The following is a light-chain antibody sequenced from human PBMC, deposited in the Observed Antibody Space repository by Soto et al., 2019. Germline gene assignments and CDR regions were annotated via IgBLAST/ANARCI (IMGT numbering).Light chain of an antibody. J-gene: IGLJ3*02. Sequence: QSALTQPASVSGSPGQSITISCSGTTSDIGGFIYVSWYQQNPGKAPKLILYEVSNRPSGVSHRFSGSKSGNTASLTISGLQPEDEADYYCCSYASSATWVFGGGTKVTVL. V-gene: IGLV2-14*01. CDR3: CSYASSATWV. CDR1: TSDIGGFIY. CDR2: EVS.